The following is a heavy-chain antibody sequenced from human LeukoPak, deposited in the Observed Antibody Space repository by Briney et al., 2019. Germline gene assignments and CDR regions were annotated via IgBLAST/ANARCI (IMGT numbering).Heavy chain of an antibody. CDR3: AVQNGEYSYGMDV. Sequence: GGSLRLSCAASGFRFSTYWLTWVRQAPGKGLEWVANIKQDGSAKYCVDSVKGRFTISRDNAKNSLFLQMNSLRAEDTAVYYCAVQNGEYSYGMDVWGQGTTVTVSS. CDR1: GFRFSTYW. D-gene: IGHD2/OR15-2a*01. CDR2: IKQDGSAK. J-gene: IGHJ6*02. V-gene: IGHV3-7*01.